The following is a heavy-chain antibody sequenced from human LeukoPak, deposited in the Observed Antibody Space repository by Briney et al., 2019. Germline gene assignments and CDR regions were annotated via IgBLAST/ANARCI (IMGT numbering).Heavy chain of an antibody. J-gene: IGHJ4*02. CDR2: VTSDNRDT. D-gene: IGHD1-1*01. CDR1: GYNFSAYG. Sequence: GASVKVSCRASGYNFSAYGMTWVRQAPGQGLEWMGWVTSDNRDTKYAPKFQGRVTMTTDMSSTTVYMELRSLRSDDTAVYYCARGSHEYWNDYWGQGTLVTVSS. V-gene: IGHV1-18*01. CDR3: ARGSHEYWNDY.